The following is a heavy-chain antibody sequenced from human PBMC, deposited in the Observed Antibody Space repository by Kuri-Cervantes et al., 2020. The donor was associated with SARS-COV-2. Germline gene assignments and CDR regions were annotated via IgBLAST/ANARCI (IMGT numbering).Heavy chain of an antibody. CDR1: GFTFSSYS. V-gene: IGHV3-21*01. CDR2: ISSSSSYI. J-gene: IGHJ6*03. D-gene: IGHD3-10*01. CDR3: ARGGMVRGVHYYYYYYMDV. Sequence: GGSLRLSCAASGFTFSSYSMNWVRQAPGKGLEWVSSISSSSSYIYYADSVKGRFTISRDNAKNTLYLQMNSLRAEDTAVYYCARGGMVRGVHYYYYYYMDVWGKGTTVTVSS.